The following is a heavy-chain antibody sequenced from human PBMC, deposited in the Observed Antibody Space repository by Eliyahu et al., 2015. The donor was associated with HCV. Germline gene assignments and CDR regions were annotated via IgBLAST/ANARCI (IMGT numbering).Heavy chain of an antibody. CDR2: ISGSAGST. D-gene: IGHD3-3*01. V-gene: IGHV3-23*01. J-gene: IGHJ5*02. Sequence: EVQLLESGGGLVQPGGSLRLSCAASGFPFSNYAMSWVRQAPGKGLEWVSAISGSAGSTYYADSATGRFTISRDNSKNTLYLQVDSLRVEDTAVYYCAKAVSSYESSKPNWFDPWGQGTLVTVSP. CDR3: AKAVSSYESSKPNWFDP. CDR1: GFPFSNYA.